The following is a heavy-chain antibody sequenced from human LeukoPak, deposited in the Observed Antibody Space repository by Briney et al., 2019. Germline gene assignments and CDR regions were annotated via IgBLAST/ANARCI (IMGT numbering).Heavy chain of an antibody. Sequence: SDTLSLTCTVSGDSISSYDWSWIRQPPGKGLEWIGHIYYTGSTSYHPSLESRITISVDPSKNEFSLSLGAVTAADTAVYYCAREASTYYYDSSGYYPNWFDPWGQGTLVSVSS. CDR2: IYYTGST. D-gene: IGHD3-22*01. CDR3: AREASTYYYDSSGYYPNWFDP. CDR1: GDSISSYD. V-gene: IGHV4-59*01. J-gene: IGHJ5*02.